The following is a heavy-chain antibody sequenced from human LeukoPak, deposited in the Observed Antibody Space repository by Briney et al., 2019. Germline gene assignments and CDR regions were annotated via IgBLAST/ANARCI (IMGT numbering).Heavy chain of an antibody. CDR2: IKSKTDGGTT. CDR3: TTTYYYDSSGYSLDDAFDI. D-gene: IGHD3-22*01. Sequence: GGSLRLSCAASGFTFSNAWMSWVRQAPGKGLEWVGRIKSKTDGGTTDYAARVKGKFTISRDDSKNKLYLQMNSLKTEDTAVYYCTTTYYYDSSGYSLDDAFDIWGQGTMVTVSS. CDR1: GFTFSNAW. J-gene: IGHJ3*02. V-gene: IGHV3-15*01.